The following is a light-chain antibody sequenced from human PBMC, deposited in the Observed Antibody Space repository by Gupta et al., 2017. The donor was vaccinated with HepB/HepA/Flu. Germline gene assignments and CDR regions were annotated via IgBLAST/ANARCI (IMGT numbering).Light chain of an antibody. Sequence: QSALTQPASVSGSPGQSITISCTGTSSDVGSYNLVSWYQQHPAKVPKLIIYEVSQRPSGVSNRFSGSKSGNTASLTISGLQAEDEADCYCCSYAGTTTFVLFGGGTKLTVL. V-gene: IGLV2-23*02. CDR3: CSYAGTTTFVL. J-gene: IGLJ2*01. CDR1: SSDVGSYNL. CDR2: EVS.